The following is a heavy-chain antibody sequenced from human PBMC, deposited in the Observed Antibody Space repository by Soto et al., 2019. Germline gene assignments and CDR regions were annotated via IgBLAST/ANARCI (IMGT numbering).Heavy chain of an antibody. CDR1: GGTFGSYA. CDR2: IIPIFGTA. Sequence: SVKVSCKASGGTFGSYAISWVRQAPGQGLEWMGGIIPIFGTANYAQKFQGRVTITADESTSTAYMELSSLRSEDTAVYYCASGRGRCTNGVCYTARDYYYYYGMDVWGQGTTVTVSS. CDR3: ASGRGRCTNGVCYTARDYYYYYGMDV. D-gene: IGHD2-8*01. V-gene: IGHV1-69*13. J-gene: IGHJ6*02.